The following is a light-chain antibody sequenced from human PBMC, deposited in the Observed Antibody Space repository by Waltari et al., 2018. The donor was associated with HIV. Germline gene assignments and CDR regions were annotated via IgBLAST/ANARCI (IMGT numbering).Light chain of an antibody. J-gene: IGLJ3*02. CDR3: MSYTSGATWV. CDR1: ADDLGPYNF. Sequence: QSALTQPASVSGSPGQSITVSCSGTADDLGPYNFVSWFQQHPDRAPKLIIYDVDKRPSGVSDRFSGSKSGRTASLSISGLQPDDEANYFCMSYTSGATWVFGGGTTVTVL. V-gene: IGLV2-14*03. CDR2: DVD.